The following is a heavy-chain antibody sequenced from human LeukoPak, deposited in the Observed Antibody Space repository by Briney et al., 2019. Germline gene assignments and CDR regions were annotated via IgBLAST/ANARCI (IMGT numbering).Heavy chain of an antibody. CDR3: ARLLRDDYVWGSYHNTYFDY. CDR2: IYYSGST. CDR1: GGSISSSSYY. Sequence: SETLSLTCTVSGGSISSSSYYWGWIRQPPGKGLEWIGSIYYSGSTYYNPSLKSRVTISVDTSKNQFSLKLSSVTAADTAVYYCARLLRDDYVWGSYHNTYFDYWGQGTLVTVSS. V-gene: IGHV4-39*07. J-gene: IGHJ4*02. D-gene: IGHD3-16*01.